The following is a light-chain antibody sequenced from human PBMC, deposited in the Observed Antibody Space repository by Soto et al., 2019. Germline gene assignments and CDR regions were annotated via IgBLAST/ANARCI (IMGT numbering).Light chain of an antibody. V-gene: IGKV3-20*01. J-gene: IGKJ1*01. Sequence: EIVLTQSPATLSASPGERATLSCRASQTVSNKLAWYQHKPGQAPRLLIYDTSNRATGIPDRFSGSGSGTDFTPPISRLEPEDFRVYYCQQYGSSPWPFGQGTKVDIK. CDR3: QQYGSSPWP. CDR1: QTVSNK. CDR2: DTS.